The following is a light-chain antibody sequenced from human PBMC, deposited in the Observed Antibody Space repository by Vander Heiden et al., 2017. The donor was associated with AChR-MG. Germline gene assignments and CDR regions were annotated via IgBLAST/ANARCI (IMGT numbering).Light chain of an antibody. CDR2: AAS. J-gene: IGKJ1*01. CDR3: QESDSTPRT. CDR1: QSISSY. V-gene: IGKV1-39*01. Sequence: DIQMTQSPSSLSASVGDRVTITCRASQSISSYLNWYQQKPGKAPKLLIYAASSLQSGVPSRFSGSGSGTDFTLTMSRLQPEDFTTYYCQESDSTPRTYGQRTKVEIK.